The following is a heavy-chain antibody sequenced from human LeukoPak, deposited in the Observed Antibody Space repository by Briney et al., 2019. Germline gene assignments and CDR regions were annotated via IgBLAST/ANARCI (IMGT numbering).Heavy chain of an antibody. CDR2: IYTSGST. Sequence: PSETLSLTCTVSGGSISSGSYYWTWIRQPAGKGLEWIGRIYTSGSTNYNPSLKSRVTISVDTSKNQFSLNLGSVTAADTAMYYCARGRTVAGFDYWGQGTLVTVSS. J-gene: IGHJ4*02. CDR3: ARGRTVAGFDY. D-gene: IGHD6-19*01. V-gene: IGHV4-61*02. CDR1: GGSISSGSYY.